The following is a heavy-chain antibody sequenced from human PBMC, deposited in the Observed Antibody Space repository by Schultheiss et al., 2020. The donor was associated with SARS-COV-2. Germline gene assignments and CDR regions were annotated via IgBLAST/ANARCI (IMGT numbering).Heavy chain of an antibody. CDR3: ARALKDILTGYYEDWFDP. V-gene: IGHV3-33*08. CDR2: IWYDGSNK. J-gene: IGHJ5*02. Sequence: GGSLRLSCAASGFTFSSYGMHWVRQAPGKGLEWVAVIWYDGSNKYYADSVKGRFTISRDNSKNTLYLQMNSLRAEDTAVYYCARALKDILTGYYEDWFDPWGQGTLVTVSS. CDR1: GFTFSSYG. D-gene: IGHD3-9*01.